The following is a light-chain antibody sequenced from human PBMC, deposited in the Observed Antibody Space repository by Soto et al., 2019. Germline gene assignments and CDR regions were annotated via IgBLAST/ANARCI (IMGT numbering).Light chain of an antibody. CDR1: QSVSSS. Sequence: VVKNSVAALSLYKGERATLSCRASQSVSSSLAWYQQKPGQAPRLLIYDASNRATGIPARFSGSGSGTDFTLTFSCLEPEDFAVYSGVQRSLLRTF. J-gene: IGKJ4*02. CDR3: VQRSLLRT. V-gene: IGKV3-11*01. CDR2: DAS.